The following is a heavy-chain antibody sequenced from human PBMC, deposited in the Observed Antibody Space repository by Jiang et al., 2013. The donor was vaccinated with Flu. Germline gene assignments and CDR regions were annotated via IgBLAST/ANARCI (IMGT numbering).Heavy chain of an antibody. D-gene: IGHD3-10*01. V-gene: IGHV1-46*01. J-gene: IGHJ4*02. CDR3: ARDSSRDYYGSGTYDF. CDR2: INPYGDGT. Sequence: GAEVKKPGASVKVSCKASGFTFSSYYMVWVRQAPGQGLEWMGIINPYGDGTTYAQKFQGRVTMTRDTSTSTVYMEISSLRSEDTAMYHCARDSSRDYYGSGTYDFWGQGTLVTVSS. CDR1: GFTFSSYY.